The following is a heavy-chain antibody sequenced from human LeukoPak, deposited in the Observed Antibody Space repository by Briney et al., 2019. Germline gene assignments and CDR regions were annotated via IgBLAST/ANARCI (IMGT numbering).Heavy chain of an antibody. CDR1: GGSISSYY. Sequence: PSETLSLTCTVSGGSISSYYWSWIRQPPGKGLEWIGYIYYSGSTNYNPSLKSRVTISVDTSKNQFSLKLSSVTAADTAVYYCARVMPPPTYYYGSGSYQTDNWFDPWGQGTLVTVSS. CDR3: ARVMPPPTYYYGSGSYQTDNWFDP. V-gene: IGHV4-59*01. J-gene: IGHJ5*02. D-gene: IGHD3-10*01. CDR2: IYYSGST.